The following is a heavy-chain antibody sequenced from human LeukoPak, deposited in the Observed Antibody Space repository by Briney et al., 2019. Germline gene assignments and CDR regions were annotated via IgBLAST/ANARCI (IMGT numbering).Heavy chain of an antibody. Sequence: GGSLRLSCASSGFTFSSYGMHWVRQAPGKGLEWVAFISYDGSNKYYADSVKGRFTISRDNSKNTLYLQMNSLRADDTAVYYCARAPFTMVRGVMIPYNWFDPWGQGTLVTVSS. CDR3: ARAPFTMVRGVMIPYNWFDP. CDR2: ISYDGSNK. V-gene: IGHV3-30*03. J-gene: IGHJ5*02. D-gene: IGHD3-10*01. CDR1: GFTFSSYG.